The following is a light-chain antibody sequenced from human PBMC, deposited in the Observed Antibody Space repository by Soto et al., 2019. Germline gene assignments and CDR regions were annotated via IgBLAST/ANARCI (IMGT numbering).Light chain of an antibody. CDR2: GVS. CDR1: PSVTNNY. J-gene: IGKJ2*01. Sequence: ESVLTQSPGTLSLSPGERATLSCRATPSVTNNYFAWYQQKPGQSPRLRIYGVSSRATDIPDRFSGSGSGTDITLTSSRLEPEDFVVYYGHHYSSLPHTFGQGTKLEVK. V-gene: IGKV3-20*01. CDR3: HHYSSLPHT.